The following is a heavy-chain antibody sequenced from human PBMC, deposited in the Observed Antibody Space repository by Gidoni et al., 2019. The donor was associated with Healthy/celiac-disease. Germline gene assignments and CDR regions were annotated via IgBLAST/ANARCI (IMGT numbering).Heavy chain of an antibody. Sequence: QVQLQQSGAGLLKPSDPLSLTCAVYGGSFSGFYWRCIRQPPGKGLEWIGEIKHSGSTNYNPSLRSRVTISVDTSKNQFSLKLSSVTAADTAVYYCARGRDYYDSSGYYLAFDIWGQGTMVTVSS. CDR2: IKHSGST. CDR3: ARGRDYYDSSGYYLAFDI. D-gene: IGHD3-22*01. V-gene: IGHV4-34*01. J-gene: IGHJ3*02. CDR1: GGSFSGFY.